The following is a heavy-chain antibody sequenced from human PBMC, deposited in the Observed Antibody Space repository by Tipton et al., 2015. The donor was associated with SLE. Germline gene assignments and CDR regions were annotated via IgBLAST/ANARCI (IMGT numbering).Heavy chain of an antibody. CDR1: GVSISGAY. CDR3: ARTAVLAAIMMDV. CDR2: IDPSGST. D-gene: IGHD3-3*02. J-gene: IGHJ6*02. Sequence: TLSLTCNVSGVSISGAYWSWIRQPPGKKLEWIGYIDPSGSTNHNPSLQSRVTISVDTSKNQFSLKLNSVTDADTAVYYCARTAVLAAIMMDVWGQGTTVTVSS. V-gene: IGHV4-4*08.